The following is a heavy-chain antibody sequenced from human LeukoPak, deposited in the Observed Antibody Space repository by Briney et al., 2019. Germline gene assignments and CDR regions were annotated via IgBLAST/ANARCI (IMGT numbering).Heavy chain of an antibody. D-gene: IGHD2-2*01. Sequence: PSETLSLTCAAYGGSFSGYYWSWVRQPPGKGLEWIGEINHSGSTNNNPALKSRGTISVETYKNQFSLKLSSVTAADTAVYYCARRKRSGCSSTSCLLNWFDPWGQGTLVTVSS. V-gene: IGHV4-34*04. CDR3: ARRKRSGCSSTSCLLNWFDP. CDR2: INHSGST. CDR1: GGSFSGYY. J-gene: IGHJ5*02.